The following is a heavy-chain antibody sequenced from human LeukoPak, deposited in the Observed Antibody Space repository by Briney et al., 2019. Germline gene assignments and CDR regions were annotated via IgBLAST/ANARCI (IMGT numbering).Heavy chain of an antibody. CDR2: INHSGST. V-gene: IGHV4-34*01. D-gene: IGHD4-17*01. J-gene: IGHJ6*03. CDR1: GGAFSGYY. CDR3: ARGFGTTFHYYYYMDV. Sequence: PSETMSLTCDVYGGAFSGYYWSWIRQPPGKGLEWLGEINHSGSTNYNPFLKSRVTISVDTSKNQFSLKLSSVTAADTAVYYCARGFGTTFHYYYYMDVWGKGTTVTVSS.